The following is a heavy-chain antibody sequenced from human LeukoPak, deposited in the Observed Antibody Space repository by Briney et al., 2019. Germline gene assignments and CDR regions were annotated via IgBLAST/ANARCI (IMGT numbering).Heavy chain of an antibody. CDR1: GFTVSSNY. Sequence: SGGSLRLSCAASGFTVSSNYMSWVRQAPGKGLEWVSVIYSGGSTYYADSVKGRFTISRDNSKNTLYLQMNSLRAEDTAVYYCAREPDSSGPFDYWGQGTLVTVSS. J-gene: IGHJ4*02. D-gene: IGHD3-22*01. CDR2: IYSGGST. CDR3: AREPDSSGPFDY. V-gene: IGHV3-66*01.